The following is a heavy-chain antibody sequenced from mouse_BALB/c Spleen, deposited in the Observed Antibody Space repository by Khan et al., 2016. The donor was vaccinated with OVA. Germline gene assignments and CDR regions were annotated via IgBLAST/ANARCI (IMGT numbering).Heavy chain of an antibody. Sequence: VQLQQSGPELMKPGASVKISCKASGYSFTSYYIHWVIQSHGKSLVWFGYYDPFSGDTTYNQKFKGRATLTVDKSSSTAYIHLSNLTSEDSAVYYCTRHGYVAWFTYWGQGTLVTVSA. CDR3: TRHGYVAWFTY. J-gene: IGHJ3*01. CDR1: GYSFTSYY. CDR2: YDPFSGDT. V-gene: IGHV1-31*01. D-gene: IGHD2-2*01.